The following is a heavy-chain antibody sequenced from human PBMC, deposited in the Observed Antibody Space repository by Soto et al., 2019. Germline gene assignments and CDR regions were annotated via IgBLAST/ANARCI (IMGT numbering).Heavy chain of an antibody. CDR3: ARSKRVVVAATHPNWFDP. J-gene: IGHJ5*02. V-gene: IGHV4-31*03. Sequence: SETLSLTCTVSGGSISSGGYYWSWIRQHPGKGLEWIGYIYYSGSTYYNPSLKSRVTISVDTSKNQFSLKLSSVTAADTAVYYCARSKRVVVAATHPNWFDPWGQGTLVTVSS. CDR2: IYYSGST. CDR1: GGSISSGGYY. D-gene: IGHD2-15*01.